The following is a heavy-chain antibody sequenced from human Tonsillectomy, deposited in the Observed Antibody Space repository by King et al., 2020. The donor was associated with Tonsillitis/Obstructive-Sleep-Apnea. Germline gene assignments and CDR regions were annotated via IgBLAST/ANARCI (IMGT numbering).Heavy chain of an antibody. J-gene: IGHJ4*02. V-gene: IGHV4-59*01. CDR2: IYYSGST. CDR3: ARGGASTATNRFDS. D-gene: IGHD4-17*01. Sequence: QLQESGPGVVKPSETLSLTCTVSGCSISSYYWSWIRQPPGKELEWIANIYYSGSTNSNPSLKSRVTVSVDTSKNQFSLKVSSVTAADTAVYYCARGGASTATNRFDSWGQGTLVTVSS. CDR1: GCSISSYY.